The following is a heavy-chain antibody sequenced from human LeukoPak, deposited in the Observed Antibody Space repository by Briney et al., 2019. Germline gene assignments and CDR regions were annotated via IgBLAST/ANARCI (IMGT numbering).Heavy chain of an antibody. CDR1: GFTFSSYW. V-gene: IGHV3-74*01. Sequence: PGETLRLSCAASGFTFSSYWMHWVRQAPGKGLVWVSRINSDGSSTSYADSVKGRFTISRDNAKSTLYLQMNSLRAEDTAVYYCASGIGDNYYYYYMDVWGKGTTVTISS. CDR3: ASGIGDNYYYYYMDV. CDR2: INSDGSST. J-gene: IGHJ6*03. D-gene: IGHD1-14*01.